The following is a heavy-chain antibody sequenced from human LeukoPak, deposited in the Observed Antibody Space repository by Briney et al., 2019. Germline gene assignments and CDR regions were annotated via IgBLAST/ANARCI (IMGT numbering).Heavy chain of an antibody. CDR3: ARSRSTIEYSSSWFNWFDP. CDR2: IYPGDSDT. J-gene: IGHJ5*02. CDR1: GYSFTSYW. V-gene: IGHV5-51*01. D-gene: IGHD6-13*01. Sequence: GESLKISCKGSGYSFTSYWIGWVRQMPGKGLEWMGIIYPGDSDTRYSSSFQGQVTISADKSISTAYLQWSSLKASDTAMYYCARSRSTIEYSSSWFNWFDPWGQGTLVTVSS.